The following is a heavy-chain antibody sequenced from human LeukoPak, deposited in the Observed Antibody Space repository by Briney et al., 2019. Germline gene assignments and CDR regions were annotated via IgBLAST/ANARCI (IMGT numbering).Heavy chain of an antibody. CDR1: GGSISSYY. V-gene: IGHV4-59*01. CDR2: IYYSGST. D-gene: IGHD2-21*02. Sequence: SETLSLTCTVSGGSISSYYWSWIRQPPGKGLEWIGYIYYSGSTNYNPSLKSRVTISVDTSKNQFSLKLSSVAAADTAVYYCARDSLHGDCVFGFGYYYYMDVWGKGTTVTVSS. J-gene: IGHJ6*03. CDR3: ARDSLHGDCVFGFGYYYYMDV.